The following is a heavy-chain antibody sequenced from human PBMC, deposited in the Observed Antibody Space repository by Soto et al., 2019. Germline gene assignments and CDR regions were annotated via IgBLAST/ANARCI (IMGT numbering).Heavy chain of an antibody. CDR2: IKSKTDGGTT. CDR3: TTAVVPAAISAFDI. CDR1: GFTFSNAW. Sequence: RLSCAASGFTFSNAWMSWVRQAPGKGLEWVGRIKSKTDGGTTDYAAPVKGRFAISRDDSKNTLYLQMNSLKTEDTAVYYCTTAVVPAAISAFDIWGQGTMVTVSS. V-gene: IGHV3-15*01. D-gene: IGHD2-2*01. J-gene: IGHJ3*02.